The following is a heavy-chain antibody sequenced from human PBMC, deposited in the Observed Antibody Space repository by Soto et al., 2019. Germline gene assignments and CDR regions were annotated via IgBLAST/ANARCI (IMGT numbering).Heavy chain of an antibody. J-gene: IGHJ6*03. D-gene: IGHD2-2*01. CDR2: ISSNGGST. Sequence: PGGSLRLSCAASGFTFSSYAMHWVRQAPGKGLEYVSAISSNGGSTYYANSVKGRFTISRDNSKNTLYLQMGSLRAEDMAVYYCARVGSICSSTSCYHYYYYMDVWGKGTTVTVSS. V-gene: IGHV3-64*01. CDR3: ARVGSICSSTSCYHYYYYMDV. CDR1: GFTFSSYA.